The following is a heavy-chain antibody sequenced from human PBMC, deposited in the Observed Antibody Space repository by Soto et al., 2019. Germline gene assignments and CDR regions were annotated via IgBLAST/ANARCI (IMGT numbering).Heavy chain of an antibody. Sequence: EVQLVESGGGLVQPGGSLRLSCAASGFTFSSYWMSWVRQAPGKGLEWVANIKQDGSEKYYVDSVKGRFTISRDNAKNSLYLQMNSLRAEDTAVYYCARDTAAAGYYYYYYMDVWGKGTTVTVSS. D-gene: IGHD6-25*01. CDR3: ARDTAAAGYYYYYYMDV. J-gene: IGHJ6*03. CDR2: IKQDGSEK. V-gene: IGHV3-7*01. CDR1: GFTFSSYW.